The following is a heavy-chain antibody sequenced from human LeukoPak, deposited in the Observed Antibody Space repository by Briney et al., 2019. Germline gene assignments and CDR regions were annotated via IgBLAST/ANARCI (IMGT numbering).Heavy chain of an antibody. D-gene: IGHD1-26*01. V-gene: IGHV1-8*01. J-gene: IGHJ4*02. Sequence: ASVKVSCKASGYTFTSYDINWVRQATGQGLEWMGWMNPNSGNTGYAQKFQGRVTMTRNTSISTAYMELSSLRSEDTAVYYCARGTVGATNFDYWGQGTLVTVSS. CDR1: GYTFTSYD. CDR3: ARGTVGATNFDY. CDR2: MNPNSGNT.